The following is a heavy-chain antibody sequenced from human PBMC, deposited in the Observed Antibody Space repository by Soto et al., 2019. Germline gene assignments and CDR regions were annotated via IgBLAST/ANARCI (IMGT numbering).Heavy chain of an antibody. V-gene: IGHV1-69*06. CDR2: FIPIFVSA. CDR1: GGTVSSYA. Sequence: QLHLVQSGAEVKKAGSSVKVSRKASGGTVSSYAITWVRQAPGKGLEWMGGFIPIFVSAHYAPKFQGRVTITAEKTTSTAYIELCGLTSEVTAIDSCARDVSSVATGFRGYDLWGQGTLVTV. D-gene: IGHD2-15*01. J-gene: IGHJ4*02. CDR3: ARDVSSVATGFRGYDL.